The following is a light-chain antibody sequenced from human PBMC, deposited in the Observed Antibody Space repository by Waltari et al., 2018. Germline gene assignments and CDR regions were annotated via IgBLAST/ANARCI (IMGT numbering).Light chain of an antibody. CDR3: CSYAGGSVI. V-gene: IGLV2-23*02. CDR2: EVN. CDR1: SGDVGSYKL. Sequence: QSGLTQPASVSGSPGQSITISCTGSSGDVGSYKLVSWYQRHPGKAPKLIISEVNGRPPGVSNRFSGSKSGNTASLTISGLQAEDEADYYCCSYAGGSVIFGGGTKLTVL. J-gene: IGLJ2*01.